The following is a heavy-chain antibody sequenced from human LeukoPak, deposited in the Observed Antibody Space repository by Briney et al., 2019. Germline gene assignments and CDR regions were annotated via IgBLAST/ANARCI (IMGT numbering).Heavy chain of an antibody. CDR1: GGSISSGGYY. CDR3: ARDPLTSRYSYGMEV. V-gene: IGHV4-31*03. Sequence: PSETLSLTCTVSGGSISSGGYYWSWIRQHPGKGLEWIGYIYYSGSTYYNPSLKSRVTISVDTSKNQFSLKLSSVTAADTAVYYCARDPLTSRYSYGMEVWGQGTTVTVSS. D-gene: IGHD3-3*01. CDR2: IYYSGST. J-gene: IGHJ6*02.